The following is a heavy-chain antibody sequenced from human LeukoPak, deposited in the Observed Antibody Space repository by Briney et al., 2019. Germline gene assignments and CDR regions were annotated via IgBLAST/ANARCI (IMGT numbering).Heavy chain of an antibody. D-gene: IGHD3-3*01. CDR2: ISSSSSYI. V-gene: IGHV3-21*01. Sequence: GGSLRLSCAASGFTFSSYAMSWVRQAPGKGLEWVSSISSSSSYIYYADSVKGRFTISRDNAKNSLYLQMNSLRAEDTAVYYCARDKGPYDFWSGYFPDAFDIWGQGTMVTVSS. J-gene: IGHJ3*02. CDR3: ARDKGPYDFWSGYFPDAFDI. CDR1: GFTFSSYA.